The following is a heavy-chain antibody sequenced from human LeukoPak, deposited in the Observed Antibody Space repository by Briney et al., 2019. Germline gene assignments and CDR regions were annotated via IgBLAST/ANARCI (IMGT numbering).Heavy chain of an antibody. CDR2: ISSNGGST. D-gene: IGHD4-17*01. Sequence: GGSLRLSCSASGFTFSSYAMHWVRQAPGKGLEYVSAISSNGGSTYYADSVKGRFTISRDNSENTLYLQMNSLTVDDTAVYFCAKERQTGDYFTSDYWGQGTLVTVSS. J-gene: IGHJ4*02. V-gene: IGHV3-64*04. CDR3: AKERQTGDYFTSDY. CDR1: GFTFSSYA.